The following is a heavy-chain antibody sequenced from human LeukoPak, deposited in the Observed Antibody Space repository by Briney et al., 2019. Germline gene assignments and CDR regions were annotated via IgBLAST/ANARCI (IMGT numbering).Heavy chain of an antibody. CDR1: GGSMSSYY. Sequence: SETLSLTCTVSGGSMSSYYRSWIRQPAGKGLEWIGRIYSSGSTNYNPSLKSRVTMSVDTSKNQFSLKLSSVTAADTAVYYCARGRVGRYDYVWGSYRFVAFDIWGQGTMVTVSS. J-gene: IGHJ3*02. V-gene: IGHV4-4*07. D-gene: IGHD3-16*02. CDR2: IYSSGST. CDR3: ARGRVGRYDYVWGSYRFVAFDI.